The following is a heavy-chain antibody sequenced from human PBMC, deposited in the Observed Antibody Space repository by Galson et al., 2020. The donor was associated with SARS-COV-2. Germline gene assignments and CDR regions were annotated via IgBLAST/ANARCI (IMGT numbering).Heavy chain of an antibody. V-gene: IGHV1-2*02. CDR3: ATGSLNY. Sequence: ASLQVSCKASRYTFTRYYVHCVRQAPGQGLAWMGWINPSSGDTNFAQKFQARVTMTTDTSINTAYMDMSGLRSDDTAMFYCATGSLNYWGQGTLVTVSS. J-gene: IGHJ4*02. D-gene: IGHD5-12*01. CDR1: RYTFTRYY. CDR2: INPSSGDT.